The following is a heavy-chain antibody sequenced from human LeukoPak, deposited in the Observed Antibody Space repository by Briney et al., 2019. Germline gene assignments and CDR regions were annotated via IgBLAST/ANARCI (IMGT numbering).Heavy chain of an antibody. V-gene: IGHV4-59*01. J-gene: IGHJ3*02. CDR2: IYYSGST. CDR3: ARSGYREGADALDI. D-gene: IGHD5-18*01. CDR1: GFTLSSYW. Sequence: PGGSLRLSCAASGFTLSSYWMSWVRQAPGKGLEWIGYIYYSGSTNYKSSLKSRVTISVDTSKNQFSLRLSSVTAADTAVCYCARSGYREGADALDIWGLGTMVTVSS.